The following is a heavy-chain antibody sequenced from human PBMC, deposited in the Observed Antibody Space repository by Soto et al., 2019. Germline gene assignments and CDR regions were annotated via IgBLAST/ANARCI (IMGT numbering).Heavy chain of an antibody. J-gene: IGHJ4*02. V-gene: IGHV3-21*01. D-gene: IGHD6-13*01. CDR2: ISSSSSYI. Sequence: PGGSLRLSCAASGFTFSSYSINWVRQAPGKGLEWVSSISSSSSYIYYADSVKGRFTISRDNAKNSLYLQMNSLRAEDTAVYYCARGTRAAAGYFDYWGQGTLVTVSS. CDR3: ARGTRAAAGYFDY. CDR1: GFTFSSYS.